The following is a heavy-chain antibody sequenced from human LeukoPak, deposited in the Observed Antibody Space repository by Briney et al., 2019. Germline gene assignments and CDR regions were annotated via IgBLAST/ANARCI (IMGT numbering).Heavy chain of an antibody. D-gene: IGHD5-18*01. CDR2: ITTSSSYI. CDR1: GFTFSSYS. CDR3: ARDLGGYSYGSHFDY. V-gene: IGHV3-21*01. J-gene: IGHJ4*02. Sequence: GGSLRLSCAASGFTFSSYSMNWVRQAPGKGLEWVSSITTSSSYIYYADSVKGRFTISRDNAKNSLYLQMNSLRAEDTAVYYCARDLGGYSYGSHFDYWGQGTLVTVSS.